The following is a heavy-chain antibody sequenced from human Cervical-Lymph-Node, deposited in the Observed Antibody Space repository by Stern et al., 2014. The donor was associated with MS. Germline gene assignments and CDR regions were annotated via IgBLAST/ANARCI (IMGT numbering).Heavy chain of an antibody. V-gene: IGHV5-51*03. Sequence: EQLVESGAEVRKPGESLRISCEVSGYRFTNNWIGWVRQVPGKGLEWMGIIYPGDSETRYSPSFQGQVTILVDKSNSITYLQWSSLKASDTAIYYCARRGHGYMGIDYWGQGTLVTVSS. CDR2: IYPGDSET. J-gene: IGHJ4*02. CDR3: ARRGHGYMGIDY. D-gene: IGHD1-1*01. CDR1: GYRFTNNW.